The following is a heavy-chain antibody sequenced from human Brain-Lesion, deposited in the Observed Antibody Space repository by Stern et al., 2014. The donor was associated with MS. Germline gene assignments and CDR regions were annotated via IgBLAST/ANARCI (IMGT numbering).Heavy chain of an antibody. CDR3: ARFPASRPHVFDS. J-gene: IGHJ4*02. CDR2: SDHSGST. CDR1: GGSISSSNW. V-gene: IGHV4-4*02. D-gene: IGHD6-13*01. Sequence: VQLVESGPGLVKPSGTLSLTCAVSGGSISSSNWWSWVRQSPGKGLEWIGESDHSGSTIYNPSLKSRVTVSVDKSKTRFSLHLRSVPPADTAVYFCARFPASRPHVFDSWGQGTLVTVSS.